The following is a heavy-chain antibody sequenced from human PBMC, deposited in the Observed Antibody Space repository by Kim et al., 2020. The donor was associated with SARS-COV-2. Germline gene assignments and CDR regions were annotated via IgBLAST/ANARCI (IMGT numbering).Heavy chain of an antibody. CDR3: ARDYYASGSYLDY. CDR1: GGSISSNTYY. Sequence: SETLSLTCTVSGGSISSNTYYWGWIRQPPEKGLEWIGSIYYSGSTYYNPSLKSRVTISVDTSKNQFSLKLSSVTAADTAVYYCARDYYASGSYLDYWGQGTLVTVSS. D-gene: IGHD3-10*01. V-gene: IGHV4-39*02. J-gene: IGHJ4*02. CDR2: IYYSGST.